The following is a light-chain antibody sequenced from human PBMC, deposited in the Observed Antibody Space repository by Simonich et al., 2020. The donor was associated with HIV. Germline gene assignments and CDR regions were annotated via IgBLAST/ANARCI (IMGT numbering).Light chain of an antibody. CDR2: DVN. V-gene: IGLV2-14*03. CDR1: SSDVGGYNY. CDR3: SSYTSNNTHVV. J-gene: IGLJ2*01. Sequence: QSALTQPASVSGSPGQSITISCTGTSSDVGGYNYVSWYQHHPGKAPKLMIYDVNNRTSGVSNRFSGSKSGNTASLTISGLQAEDEADYYCSSYTSNNTHVVIGGGTKLTVL.